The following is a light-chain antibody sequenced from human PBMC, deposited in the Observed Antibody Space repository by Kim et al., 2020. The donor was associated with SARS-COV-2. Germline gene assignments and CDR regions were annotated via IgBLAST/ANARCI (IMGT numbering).Light chain of an antibody. CDR1: QSVSSY. J-gene: IGKJ5*01. CDR3: QQRSNWPPIT. V-gene: IGKV3-11*01. CDR2: DAS. Sequence: SPGERATLSCRASQSVSSYLAWYQQKPGQGPRLLIYDASNRATGIPARFSGSGSGTDFTLTISSLEPEDFAVYYCQQRSNWPPITFGQGTRLEIK.